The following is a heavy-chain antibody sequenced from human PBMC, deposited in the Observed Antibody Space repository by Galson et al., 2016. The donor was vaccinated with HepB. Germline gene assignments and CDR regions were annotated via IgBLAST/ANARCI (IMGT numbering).Heavy chain of an antibody. Sequence: SVKVSCKASGYMFTNYYLHWVRQAPGQGLEWIGEINPSGGTTSFAQNFQGRVTMTRDTSTNTIYMELSSLRSEDTAVYYGARIGGYCSTLSCSYFDFWGQGTLVTVSS. V-gene: IGHV1-46*01. D-gene: IGHD2-2*01. CDR3: ARIGGYCSTLSCSYFDF. CDR2: INPSGGTT. CDR1: GYMFTNYY. J-gene: IGHJ4*02.